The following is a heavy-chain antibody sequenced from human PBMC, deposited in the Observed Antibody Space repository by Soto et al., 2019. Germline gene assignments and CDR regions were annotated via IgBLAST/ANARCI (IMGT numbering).Heavy chain of an antibody. Sequence: VQLLESGGDLVQPGGSLRLSCVASGFILNNYAMSWVRKAPGKGLEWVSTIGGTDGDSDGVPWYEDSVKGRFTISRDWSANTLFLHMDNLRAEASDLYYCVKRGRNWGAFDFWGQGTTVVVSS. CDR3: VKRGRNWGAFDF. CDR1: GFILNNYA. CDR2: IGGTDGDSDGVP. D-gene: IGHD7-27*01. J-gene: IGHJ3*01. V-gene: IGHV3-23*01.